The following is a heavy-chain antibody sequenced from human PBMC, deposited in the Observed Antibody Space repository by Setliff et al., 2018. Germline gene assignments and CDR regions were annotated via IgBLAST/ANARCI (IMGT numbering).Heavy chain of an antibody. CDR3: ARHKSNGSGSYPSLYMDV. Sequence: SETLSLTCTVSGGSISSYYWTWIRQSPGKGLEWIGNIYDSGSINYNPSLKSRVTTSVDTSKNQFSLKLSSVTAADTAVYYCARHKSNGSGSYPSLYMDVWGKGIMVTVSS. J-gene: IGHJ6*03. CDR2: IYDSGSI. V-gene: IGHV4-59*08. D-gene: IGHD3-10*01. CDR1: GGSISSYY.